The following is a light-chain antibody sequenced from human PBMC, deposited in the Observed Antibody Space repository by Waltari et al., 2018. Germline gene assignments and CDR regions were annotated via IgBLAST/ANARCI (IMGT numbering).Light chain of an antibody. CDR3: CSYAGSYTYV. CDR1: SRDVGGYNY. Sequence: QSALTQPRSVSGSPGQSVTISCTGTSRDVGGYNYVSWYQQHPGKAPKLMIYDVSKRPSGVPDRFSGSNSGNTASLTISGLQAEDEADYYCCSYAGSYTYVFGTGTKVTVL. CDR2: DVS. V-gene: IGLV2-11*01. J-gene: IGLJ1*01.